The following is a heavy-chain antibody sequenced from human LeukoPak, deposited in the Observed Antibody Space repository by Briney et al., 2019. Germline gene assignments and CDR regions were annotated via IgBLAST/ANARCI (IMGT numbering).Heavy chain of an antibody. V-gene: IGHV3-48*04. Sequence: GGSLRLSCAASGFTFSSYSMNWVRQAPGKGLEWVSYISSSSSTIYYVDSVKGRFTISRDNAKNSLYLQMNSLRAEDTAVYYCATWTGITPYWGQGTLVTVSS. CDR1: GFTFSSYS. J-gene: IGHJ4*02. D-gene: IGHD1-20*01. CDR2: ISSSSSTI. CDR3: ATWTGITPY.